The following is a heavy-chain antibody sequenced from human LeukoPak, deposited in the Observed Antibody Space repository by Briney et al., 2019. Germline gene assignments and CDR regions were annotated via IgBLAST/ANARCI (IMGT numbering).Heavy chain of an antibody. CDR1: GGSFSGYY. Sequence: SETLSLTCAVYGGSFSGYYWSWIRQPPGKGLEWIGEINHSGSTNYNPSLKSRVTISVDKSKNTFSLKLSSVTAADTAVYYCARVQLRYFDWLLIDAFDIWGQGTMVTVSS. CDR3: ARVQLRYFDWLLIDAFDI. V-gene: IGHV4-34*01. J-gene: IGHJ3*02. D-gene: IGHD3-9*01. CDR2: INHSGST.